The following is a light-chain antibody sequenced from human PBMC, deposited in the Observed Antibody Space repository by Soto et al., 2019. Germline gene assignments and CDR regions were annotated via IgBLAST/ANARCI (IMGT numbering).Light chain of an antibody. CDR1: QSVLYSSNNKNY. CDR3: QQYYSTPYT. J-gene: IGKJ2*01. V-gene: IGKV4-1*01. Sequence: DIVMTQSPDSLAVSLGERATINCKSSQSVLYSSNNKNYLAWYQQKPGQPPKLLIYWASTRESGVPDRFSGSGSGTDFTPTISSLQAEDVAVYYFQQYYSTPYTFGQGTKLEIK. CDR2: WAS.